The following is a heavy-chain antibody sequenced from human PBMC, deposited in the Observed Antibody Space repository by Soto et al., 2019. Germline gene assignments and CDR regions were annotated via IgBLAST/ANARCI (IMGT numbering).Heavy chain of an antibody. CDR3: AKDGYSSGYYGLRYYYGMDV. CDR2: ISHDGSDK. J-gene: IGHJ6*02. Sequence: GGSLRLSCAASGFPFGDFGMHWLRQAPGKGLEWVAVISHDGSDKFYADSVKARFTISRDNSKNTLYLQMSGLRGEDTAVYYCAKDGYSSGYYGLRYYYGMDVWGQGTTVTVSS. CDR1: GFPFGDFG. D-gene: IGHD3-22*01. V-gene: IGHV3-30*18.